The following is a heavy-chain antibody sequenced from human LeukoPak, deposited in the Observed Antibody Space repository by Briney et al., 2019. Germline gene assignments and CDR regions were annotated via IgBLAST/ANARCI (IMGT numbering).Heavy chain of an antibody. V-gene: IGHV4-59*01. J-gene: IGHJ4*02. Sequence: SETLSLTCTVSGGSINSYYWSWIRQPPGKGLEWIAYIYYSGSTSYNPSLKSRVTISVDTSKNQFTLKLNSVTAADTAMYYCARLFHPALSGNYPFDYWGQGTLVTVSS. CDR1: GGSINSYY. D-gene: IGHD1-26*01. CDR2: IYYSGST. CDR3: ARLFHPALSGNYPFDY.